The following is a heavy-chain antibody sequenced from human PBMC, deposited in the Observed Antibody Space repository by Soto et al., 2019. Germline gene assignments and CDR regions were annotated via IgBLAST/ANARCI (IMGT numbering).Heavy chain of an antibody. V-gene: IGHV4-34*01. Sequence: QVQLQQWGAGLLKPSETLSLTCAVYGGFVSSGSYYWSWIRQLPGKGLEWIGEMSHSGGTHFNPSLKSRVTISVDTSKNQFSLKMTSVTAAGTALYYCARVERGTATTVVDAFDIWGPGTMVTVSS. CDR2: MSHSGGT. CDR1: GGFVSSGSYY. CDR3: ARVERGTATTVVDAFDI. D-gene: IGHD1-1*01. J-gene: IGHJ3*02.